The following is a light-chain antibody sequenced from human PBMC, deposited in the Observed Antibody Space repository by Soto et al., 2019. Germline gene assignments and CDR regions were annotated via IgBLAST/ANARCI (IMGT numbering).Light chain of an antibody. V-gene: IGLV2-14*03. CDR2: DVS. J-gene: IGLJ1*01. CDR1: SSDVGAYEY. CDR3: TSYTTRRLYV. Sequence: QSALPQPASVSGCPGQSITTSCTGTSSDVGAYEYVSWYQQHPGKAPKLLIYDVSNRPSGVSTRFSGSKSGNTASLTISGLQAEDEGDYYCTSYTTRRLYVFGSGTKVTVL.